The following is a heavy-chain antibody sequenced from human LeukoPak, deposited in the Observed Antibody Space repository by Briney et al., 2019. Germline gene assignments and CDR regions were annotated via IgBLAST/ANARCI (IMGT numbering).Heavy chain of an antibody. Sequence: SETLSLTCTVSGGSISSYYWSWIRQSPGKGLEWIGNIYYSGSTNYNPSLKSRVTISVDTTKNQFSLKLSSVTAADTAVYYCARSYRNYYPFDYWGQGTLVTVSS. J-gene: IGHJ4*02. V-gene: IGHV4-59*01. CDR2: IYYSGST. D-gene: IGHD4-11*01. CDR1: GGSISSYY. CDR3: ARSYRNYYPFDY.